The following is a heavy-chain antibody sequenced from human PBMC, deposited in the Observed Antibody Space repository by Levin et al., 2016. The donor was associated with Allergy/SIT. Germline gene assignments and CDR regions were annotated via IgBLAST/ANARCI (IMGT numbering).Heavy chain of an antibody. V-gene: IGHV4-61*03. CDR3: ARGPSLTMTV. Sequence: WIRQPPGKGLEWIGYIYYSGSTNYNPSLKSRVTISVDTSKNHFSLKLSSVTAADTAVYYCARGPSLTMTVWGQGTTVTVSS. CDR2: IYYSGST. J-gene: IGHJ6*02. D-gene: IGHD3-22*01.